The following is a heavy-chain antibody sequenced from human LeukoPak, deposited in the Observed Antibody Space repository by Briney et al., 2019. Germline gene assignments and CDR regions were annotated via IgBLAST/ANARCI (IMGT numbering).Heavy chain of an antibody. CDR3: ARDRTSGGGWSPGVDL. J-gene: IGHJ4*02. CDR2: ISYDGSNK. D-gene: IGHD6-19*01. CDR1: GFTFSSYP. Sequence: GRSPRLSCAASGFTFSSYPMQWVRQAPGKGLEWVAVISYDGSNKYYTDSVKGRFTISRDNSKNTLYLEMNSLRAEDTAVYYCARDRTSGGGWSPGVDLWGQGTLVAVST. V-gene: IGHV3-30*04.